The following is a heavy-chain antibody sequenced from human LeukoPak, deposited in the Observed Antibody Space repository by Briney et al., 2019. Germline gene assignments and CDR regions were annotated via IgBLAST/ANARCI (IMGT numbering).Heavy chain of an antibody. CDR1: GFTFSSYA. Sequence: PGGSLRLSCAASGFTFSSYAMHWVRQAPGRGLEWVAVISYDGSNKYYTDSVKGRFTISRDNSNNTLYLQMNSLRAEDTAVYYCARDDKRPLNWFDPWGQGTLVTVSS. CDR2: ISYDGSNK. V-gene: IGHV3-30*04. J-gene: IGHJ5*02. CDR3: ARDDKRPLNWFDP. D-gene: IGHD3-9*01.